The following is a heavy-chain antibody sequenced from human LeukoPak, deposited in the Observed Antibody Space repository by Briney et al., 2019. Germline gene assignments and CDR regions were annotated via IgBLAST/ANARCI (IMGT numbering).Heavy chain of an antibody. J-gene: IGHJ3*02. CDR2: IYSSGSS. CDR1: GGSIRSYD. CDR3: ARVGYVFDI. Sequence: PSETLSLTCTVSGGSIRSYDWSWIRQPAGKGLEWIGRIYSSGSSDYNPSLKSRVTMSVDMSKNQFSLKLSSVTAADTAVYYCARVGYVFDIWGQGTMVTVSS. V-gene: IGHV4-4*07.